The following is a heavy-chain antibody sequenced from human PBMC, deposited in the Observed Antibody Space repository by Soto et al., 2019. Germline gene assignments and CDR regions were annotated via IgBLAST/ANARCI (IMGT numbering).Heavy chain of an antibody. J-gene: IGHJ4*02. V-gene: IGHV3-48*01. CDR2: IRGDGGKV. Sequence: DVQLLESGGGLIQPGGSLRLSCAASGFTFSTYSMNWVRQTPEKGLQWVAYIRGDGGKVHNADSVKGRFTISRDNVKNSRVLQMNNLRGEDTSVYYCSRDPPSLDYWGQGVLVTVSS. CDR3: SRDPPSLDY. CDR1: GFTFSTYS.